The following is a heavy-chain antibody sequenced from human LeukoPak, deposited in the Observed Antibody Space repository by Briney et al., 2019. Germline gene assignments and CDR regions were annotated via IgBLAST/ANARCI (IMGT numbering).Heavy chain of an antibody. CDR3: ARHPFSAPFDY. Sequence: SETLSLTCTVSGGSMNNYYWSWFRRPPGKGLEWIAYVYQTGDTRYNPSLKSRLGISLDTSKNQFSLQLRSVTATDTAVYYCARHPFSAPFDYWGQGILVTVSS. V-gene: IGHV4-59*08. CDR1: GGSMNNYY. CDR2: VYQTGDT. J-gene: IGHJ4*02. D-gene: IGHD6-19*01.